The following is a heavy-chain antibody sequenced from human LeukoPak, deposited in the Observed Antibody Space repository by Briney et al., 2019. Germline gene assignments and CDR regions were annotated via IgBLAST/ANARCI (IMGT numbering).Heavy chain of an antibody. Sequence: SETLSLTCTVSGGSISSYYWSWIRQPPGKGLEYIGYISYTGSTNYSPSLKSRATISLDRSKNQFSLRLNTVTAADTAVYYCTRGSRPEYFQEWGQGSLVTVSS. CDR2: ISYTGST. J-gene: IGHJ1*01. CDR3: TRGSRPEYFQE. CDR1: GGSISSYY. V-gene: IGHV4-59*01.